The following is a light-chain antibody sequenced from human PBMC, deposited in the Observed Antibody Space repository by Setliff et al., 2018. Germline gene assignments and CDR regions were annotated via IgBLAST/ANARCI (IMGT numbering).Light chain of an antibody. J-gene: IGLJ1*01. CDR3: SSYISSSTFV. Sequence: QSALTQPASVSGSPGQSITISCTGTSSDVGGYNYVSWYQQHPDKAPKLMISDVSKRPSGVSNRFSGSKSGNTASLTISGLQAEDEADYYCSSYISSSTFVFGTGT. CDR2: DVS. V-gene: IGLV2-14*01. CDR1: SSDVGGYNY.